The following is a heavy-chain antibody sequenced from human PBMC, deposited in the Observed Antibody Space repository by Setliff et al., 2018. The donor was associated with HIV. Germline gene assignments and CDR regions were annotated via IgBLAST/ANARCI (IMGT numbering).Heavy chain of an antibody. Sequence: SETLSLTCTVSGDSIGTYYWSWIRQPPGKGLEWIGHIYNSESTKYNPSLKSRVTISVDTSTNQFSLKLSSVTAADTAVYYCAREDIAVASAFDIWGQGTMVTVSS. D-gene: IGHD6-19*01. CDR1: GDSIGTYY. J-gene: IGHJ3*02. CDR2: IYNSEST. V-gene: IGHV4-59*01. CDR3: AREDIAVASAFDI.